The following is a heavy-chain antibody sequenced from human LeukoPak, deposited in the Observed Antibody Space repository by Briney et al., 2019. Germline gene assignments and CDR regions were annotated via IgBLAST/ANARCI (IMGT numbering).Heavy chain of an antibody. Sequence: SETLSLTCTVSGGSISSGDYYWSWLRQPPGKGLEWFGYIYYSGSTYYNPSLKSRVTISVDTSKNQFSLKLSSVTAADTAVYYCASQGYCSGGSCYYSEKYYFDYWGQGTLVSVSS. V-gene: IGHV4-30-4*01. CDR1: GGSISSGDYY. J-gene: IGHJ4*02. D-gene: IGHD2-15*01. CDR3: ASQGYCSGGSCYYSEKYYFDY. CDR2: IYYSGST.